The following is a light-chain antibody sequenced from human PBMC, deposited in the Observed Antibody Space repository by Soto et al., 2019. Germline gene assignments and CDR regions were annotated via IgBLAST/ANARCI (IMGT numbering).Light chain of an antibody. CDR1: QSVSSN. Sequence: EIVMTQSPATLSVSPGERATLSCRASQSVSSNLAWYQQKPGQAPRLLIYDASIRSTGIPARFSGSGSGTEFTLTLSSMQSEDFAVYYCQQYDNWPPVWTFGQGTKVQIK. V-gene: IGKV3-15*01. CDR2: DAS. J-gene: IGKJ1*01. CDR3: QQYDNWPPVWT.